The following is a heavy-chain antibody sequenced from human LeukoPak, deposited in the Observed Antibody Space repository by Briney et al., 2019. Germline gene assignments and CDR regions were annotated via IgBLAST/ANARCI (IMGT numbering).Heavy chain of an antibody. CDR1: GYTFTTYT. V-gene: IGHV1-3*01. CDR2: INAGDDNT. D-gene: IGHD5-12*01. CDR3: ASSRGYDVGGYFDY. Sequence: ASVKVSCKASGYTFTTYTIHWVRQAPGQRLEWMGWINAGDDNTKYSQKFQDRVTITRDTSASTAYMELSSLRSEDTAVYYCASSRGYDVGGYFDYWGQGTLVTVSS. J-gene: IGHJ4*02.